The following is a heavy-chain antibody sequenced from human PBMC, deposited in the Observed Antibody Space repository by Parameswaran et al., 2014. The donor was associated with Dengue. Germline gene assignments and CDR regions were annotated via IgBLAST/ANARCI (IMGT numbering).Heavy chain of an antibody. Sequence: WVRQAPGQGLEWMGIINPSGGSTSYAQKFQGRVTMTRDTSTSTVYMELSSLRSEDTAVYYCARSLLGDDAFDIWGQGTMVTVSS. J-gene: IGHJ3*02. CDR3: ARSLLGDDAFDI. V-gene: IGHV1-46*01. D-gene: IGHD2/OR15-2a*01. CDR2: INPSGGST.